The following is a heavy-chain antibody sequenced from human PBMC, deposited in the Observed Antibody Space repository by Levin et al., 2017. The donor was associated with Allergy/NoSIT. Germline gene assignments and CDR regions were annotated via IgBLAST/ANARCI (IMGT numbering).Heavy chain of an antibody. V-gene: IGHV3-74*01. CDR3: AREPPSTFDL. CDR2: INIDGSST. D-gene: IGHD2-2*01. J-gene: IGHJ3*01. CDR1: GFTFSNYW. Sequence: GESLKISCAASGFTFSNYWMHWVRQAPGKGLVWVSRINIDGSSTVYADSVKGRFTISRDNAKNTVYLQMTSLTAEDTAVYYCAREPPSTFDLWRQGTMVIVSS.